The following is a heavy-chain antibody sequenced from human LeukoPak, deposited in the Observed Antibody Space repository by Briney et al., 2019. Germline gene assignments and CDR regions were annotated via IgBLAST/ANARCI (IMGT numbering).Heavy chain of an antibody. D-gene: IGHD2-2*01. CDR3: AKRHYCSSTICYGFDY. Sequence: GGSLRLSCAASGFTFSSYAMSWVRQAPGKGLEWVSAISGDGDGTYYADSVKGRFTISRDNSKNTLYLQMNSLGAEDTALYYCAKRHYCSSTICYGFDYWGQGTLVTVSS. CDR1: GFTFSSYA. CDR2: ISGDGDGT. V-gene: IGHV3-23*01. J-gene: IGHJ4*02.